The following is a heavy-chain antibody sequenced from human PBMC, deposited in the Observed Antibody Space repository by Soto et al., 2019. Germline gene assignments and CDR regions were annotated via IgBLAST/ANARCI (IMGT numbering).Heavy chain of an antibody. CDR2: ISGTGVST. V-gene: IGHV3-23*01. CDR1: GFTFSSYA. D-gene: IGHD6-13*01. Sequence: GGSLRLSCAASGFTFSSYAMSWVRQAPGKGLEWVSVISGTGVSTYYADSVKGRFTISRDNSKNTLSLQMNSLRAEDTAVYYCARVGSSCYGETYGMDVWAQGTKVTVSS. CDR3: ARVGSSCYGETYGMDV. J-gene: IGHJ6*02.